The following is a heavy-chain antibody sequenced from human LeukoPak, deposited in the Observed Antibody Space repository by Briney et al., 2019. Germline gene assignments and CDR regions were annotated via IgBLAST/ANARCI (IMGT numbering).Heavy chain of an antibody. CDR3: ARGSSSWYWDWFDP. CDR2: ISAYSGNT. J-gene: IGHJ5*02. D-gene: IGHD6-13*01. V-gene: IGHV1-18*01. Sequence: ASVKVSRKASGYTFTSYGISWVRQAPGQGLEWMGWISAYSGNTNYAQKLQGRVTMTTDTSTSTAYMELRSLRSDDTAVYYCARGSSSWYWDWFDPWGQGTLATVSS. CDR1: GYTFTSYG.